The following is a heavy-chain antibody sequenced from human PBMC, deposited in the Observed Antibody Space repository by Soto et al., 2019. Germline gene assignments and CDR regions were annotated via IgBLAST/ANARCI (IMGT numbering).Heavy chain of an antibody. CDR3: ARDRAAGIYYYYVMDV. J-gene: IGHJ6*02. CDR1: GYTLTSYY. D-gene: IGHD6-19*01. V-gene: IGHV1-46*01. Sequence: ASVKVSCKASGYTLTSYYMHWVRQAPGQGLEWMGMINPSYGTTVYAQNFQGRVTMTRDTSTSTVYMDLTSLRSEDTAVYYCARDRAAGIYYYYVMDVWGQGTTVTVSS. CDR2: INPSYGTT.